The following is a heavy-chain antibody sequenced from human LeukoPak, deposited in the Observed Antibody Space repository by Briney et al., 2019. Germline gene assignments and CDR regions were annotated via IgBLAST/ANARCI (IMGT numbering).Heavy chain of an antibody. CDR2: IYYSGST. CDR1: GGSISSSSYY. V-gene: IGHV4-39*01. Sequence: PSETLSLTCTVSGGSISSSSYYWGWIRQPPGKGLEWIGSIYYSGSTYYNPSLKSRVTISVDTSKNQFSLKLSSVTAADTAVYYCARGRYYGSGSYYIRFGRGYFDYWGQGTLVTVSS. CDR3: ARGRYYGSGSYYIRFGRGYFDY. J-gene: IGHJ4*02. D-gene: IGHD3-10*01.